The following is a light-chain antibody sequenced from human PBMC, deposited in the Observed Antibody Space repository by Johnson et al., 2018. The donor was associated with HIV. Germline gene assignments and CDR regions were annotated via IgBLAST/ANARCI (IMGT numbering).Light chain of an antibody. CDR3: GTWDSSLSAYV. CDR1: SSNIGNGY. V-gene: IGLV1-51*01. Sequence: QSVLTQPPSVSAAPGQKVSISCSGSSSNIGNGYVSWYQQLPGTAPKLLIYDNNKRPSGIPDRFSGSKSDTSATLGITGLQTGDEADYYCGTWDSSLSAYVFGTGTKVTVL. J-gene: IGLJ1*01. CDR2: DNN.